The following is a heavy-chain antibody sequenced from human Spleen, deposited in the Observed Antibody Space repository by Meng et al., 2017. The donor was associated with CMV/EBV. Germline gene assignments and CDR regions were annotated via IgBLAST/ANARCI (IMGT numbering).Heavy chain of an antibody. Sequence: GESLKISCAASGFTFSSYSMNWVRQAPGKGLEWVSSISSSSSYIYYADSVKGRFTISRDNAKNSLYLQMNSLRAEDTAVYYCARSSRYPGDYWGQGTLVTVSS. CDR2: ISSSSSYI. D-gene: IGHD1-14*01. V-gene: IGHV3-21*01. CDR3: ARSSRYPGDY. J-gene: IGHJ4*02. CDR1: GFTFSSYS.